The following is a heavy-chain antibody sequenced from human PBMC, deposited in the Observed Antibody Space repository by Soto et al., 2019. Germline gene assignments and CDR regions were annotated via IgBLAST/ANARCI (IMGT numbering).Heavy chain of an antibody. CDR3: AKEPTVVVTAPNWFDP. J-gene: IGHJ5*02. Sequence: PWGSLRLSCAASGFTFSSYAMSWFRQSPGQGLEWVSAISGSGGSTYYADSVKGRFTISRDNSKNTLYLQMNSLRAEDTAVYYCAKEPTVVVTAPNWFDPWGQGTLVTVSS. CDR2: ISGSGGST. CDR1: GFTFSSYA. V-gene: IGHV3-23*01. D-gene: IGHD2-21*02.